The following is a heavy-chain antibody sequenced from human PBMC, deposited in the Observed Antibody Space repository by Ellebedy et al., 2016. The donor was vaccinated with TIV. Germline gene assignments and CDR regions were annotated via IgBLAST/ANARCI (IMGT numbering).Heavy chain of an antibody. V-gene: IGHV1-69*13. J-gene: IGHJ3*02. D-gene: IGHD3-22*01. CDR1: GGTFSSYA. CDR2: IIPIFGTA. Sequence: SVKVSXXASGGTFSSYAISWVRQAPGQGLEWMGGIIPIFGTANYAQKFQGRVTITADESTSTAYMELSSLRSEDTAVYYCARGKYYYDSSGYYYDAFDIWGQGTMVTVSS. CDR3: ARGKYYYDSSGYYYDAFDI.